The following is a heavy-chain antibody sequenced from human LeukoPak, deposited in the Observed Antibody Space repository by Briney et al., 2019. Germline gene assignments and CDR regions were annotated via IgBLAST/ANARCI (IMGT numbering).Heavy chain of an antibody. CDR3: ARDYAIAFDY. Sequence: GGSLRLSCVVSGFTFSTSAMSWVRQAPGKGLEWVSGISESGGSTYYADSVKGRFTSSRDNSKNTLYLQMNSLRDEDTAVYYCARDYAIAFDYWGQGTLVTVSS. J-gene: IGHJ4*02. CDR2: ISESGGST. V-gene: IGHV3-23*01. D-gene: IGHD2-21*01. CDR1: GFTFSTSA.